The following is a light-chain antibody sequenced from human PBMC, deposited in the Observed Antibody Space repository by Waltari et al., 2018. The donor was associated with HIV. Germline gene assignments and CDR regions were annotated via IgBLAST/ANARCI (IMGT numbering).Light chain of an antibody. CDR1: GSSIGSPP. CDR2: NND. Sequence: HSVLTQPPSASGTSGQTVILSCSATGSSIGSPPLTWYQHLPGATPKLVIYNNDQRPSGVPDRFSGSKSATSASLAITGVQSGDEGDYYCATWDDTLVTLVFGSGTRVVV. V-gene: IGLV1-44*01. CDR3: ATWDDTLVTLV. J-gene: IGLJ1*01.